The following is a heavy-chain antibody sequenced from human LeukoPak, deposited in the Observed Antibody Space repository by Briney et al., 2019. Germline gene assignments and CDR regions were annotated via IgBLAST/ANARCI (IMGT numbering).Heavy chain of an antibody. CDR2: ISHDGSNK. Sequence: GGSLRLSCAASGFTFSSYAMHWVRQAPGKGLEWVAVISHDGSNKYYADSVKGRFTISRDNSKNTLYLQMNSLRAEDTAVYYCARGVDWSYGISDGMDVWGQGTTVTVSS. J-gene: IGHJ6*02. CDR1: GFTFSSYA. CDR3: ARGVDWSYGISDGMDV. D-gene: IGHD5-18*01. V-gene: IGHV3-30-3*01.